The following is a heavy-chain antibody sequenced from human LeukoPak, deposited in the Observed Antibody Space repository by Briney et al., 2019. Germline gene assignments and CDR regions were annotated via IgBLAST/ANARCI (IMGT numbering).Heavy chain of an antibody. D-gene: IGHD1-1*01. V-gene: IGHV3-21*01. Sequence: GGSLRLSCAASGFTFSSYWMHWVRQAPGKGLVWVSDISGSGDITYYADSLKGRFTVSRDNAKNSLFLQIDSLSAEDTALYYCARGADNYYYYQYMDVWGKGTTVTVSS. J-gene: IGHJ6*03. CDR1: GFTFSSYW. CDR2: ISGSGDIT. CDR3: ARGADNYYYYQYMDV.